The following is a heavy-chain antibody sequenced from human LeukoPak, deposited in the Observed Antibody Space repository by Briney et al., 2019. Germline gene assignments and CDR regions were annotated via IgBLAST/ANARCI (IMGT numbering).Heavy chain of an antibody. CDR1: GFPFSSSG. Sequence: GGSWGLSFVASGFPFSSSGINWVRQAPGSGLFWASVIDSDVRSTTYADSVKGRFTISRDNAKNTLYLHMTSLRAEDTAVYYCARATTIINYYYNGMDVWGQGTTVTVS. D-gene: IGHD1-1*01. CDR2: IDSDVRST. J-gene: IGHJ6*02. CDR3: ARATTIINYYYNGMDV. V-gene: IGHV3-74*01.